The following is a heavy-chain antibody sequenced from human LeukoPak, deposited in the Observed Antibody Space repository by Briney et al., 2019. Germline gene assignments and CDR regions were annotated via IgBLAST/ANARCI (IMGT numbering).Heavy chain of an antibody. CDR2: IYSSGST. CDR1: GASITTHF. CDR3: AREAPTGIDY. D-gene: IGHD1-14*01. J-gene: IGHJ4*02. Sequence: SETLSLTCTVSGASITTHFWTWIRQPPGKGLEWIGYIYSSGSTNYNPSLKSRVTISVDTSKNQFSLRLSSVTTADTAMYYCAREAPTGIDYWGQGTPVTVS. V-gene: IGHV4-59*11.